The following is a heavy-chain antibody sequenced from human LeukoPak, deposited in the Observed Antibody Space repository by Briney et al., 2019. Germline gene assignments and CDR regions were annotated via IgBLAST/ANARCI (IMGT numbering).Heavy chain of an antibody. CDR2: ITPRGGST. J-gene: IGHJ4*02. CDR1: GYTFTTYD. D-gene: IGHD3-3*01. V-gene: IGHV1-46*01. CDR3: ARQGKSYYDFWSGSNTRGPFDY. Sequence: ASVKVSCKASGYTFTTYDITWVRQATGQGLEWMGRITPRGGSTSYAQKFQGRVTLTRDTSTTTVNMEMSSLRSEDTAVYYCARQGKSYYDFWSGSNTRGPFDYWGQGTLVTVSS.